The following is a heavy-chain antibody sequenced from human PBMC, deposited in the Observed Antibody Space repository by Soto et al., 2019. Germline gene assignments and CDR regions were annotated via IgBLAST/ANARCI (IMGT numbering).Heavy chain of an antibody. Sequence: SETLSLTCAVYGGSFSGYYWRWIRQPQGKGLEWIGEINHSGSTNYNPSLKSRVTISVDTSKNQFSLKLSSVTAADTAVYYCARGLGAAAGPYYYYYMDVWGKGTTVTVSS. V-gene: IGHV4-34*01. D-gene: IGHD6-13*01. CDR2: INHSGST. CDR3: ARGLGAAAGPYYYYYMDV. J-gene: IGHJ6*03. CDR1: GGSFSGYY.